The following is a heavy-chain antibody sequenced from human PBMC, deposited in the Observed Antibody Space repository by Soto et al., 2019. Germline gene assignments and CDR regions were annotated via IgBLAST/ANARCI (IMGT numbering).Heavy chain of an antibody. V-gene: IGHV3-30-3*01. D-gene: IGHD5-12*01. Sequence: QVQLVESGGGVVQPGRSLRLSCAASGFTFSSYAMHWVRQAPGKGLEWVAVISYDGSNKYYADSVKGRFTISRDNSKNTLYLQMNSLRAEDTAVYYCARDGGNNEYYYYYGMDVWGQGTTVTVSS. CDR3: ARDGGNNEYYYYYGMDV. J-gene: IGHJ6*02. CDR2: ISYDGSNK. CDR1: GFTFSSYA.